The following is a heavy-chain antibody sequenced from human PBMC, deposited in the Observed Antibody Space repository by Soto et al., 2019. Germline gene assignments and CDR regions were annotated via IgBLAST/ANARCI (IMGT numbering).Heavy chain of an antibody. D-gene: IGHD3-22*01. Sequence: PGGSLRLACAASGFTFRSYAMHWVRQAPGKGLEWVAVISYDGSNKYYADSVKGRFTISRDNSKNTLYLQMNSLRAEDTAVYYCARDHDYYDSSGYYLGYWGQGTLVTVSS. J-gene: IGHJ4*02. CDR2: ISYDGSNK. CDR3: ARDHDYYDSSGYYLGY. V-gene: IGHV3-30-3*01. CDR1: GFTFRSYA.